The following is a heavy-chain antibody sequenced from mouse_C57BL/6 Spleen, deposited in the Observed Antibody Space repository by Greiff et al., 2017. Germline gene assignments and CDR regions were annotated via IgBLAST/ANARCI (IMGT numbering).Heavy chain of an antibody. CDR1: GYTFTDYE. CDR2: IDPETGGT. CDR3: TAYYSNFFAY. J-gene: IGHJ3*01. D-gene: IGHD2-5*01. V-gene: IGHV1-15*01. Sequence: VKLQQSGAELVRPGASVTLSCKASGYTFTDYEMHWVKQTPVHGLEWIGAIDPETGGTAYNQKFKGKAILTADKSSSTAYMELRSLTSEDSAVYYCTAYYSNFFAYWGQGTLVTVSA.